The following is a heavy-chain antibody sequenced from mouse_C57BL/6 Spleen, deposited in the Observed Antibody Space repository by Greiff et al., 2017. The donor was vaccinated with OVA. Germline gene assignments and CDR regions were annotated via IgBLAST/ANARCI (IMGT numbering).Heavy chain of an antibody. CDR2: IDPSDSET. V-gene: IGHV1-52*01. CDR1: GYTFTSYW. D-gene: IGHD1-1*01. J-gene: IGHJ3*01. CDR3: ARESITRGLAY. Sequence: QVQLQQPGAELVRPGSSVKLSCKASGYTFTSYWMHWVKQRPIQGLEWIGNIDPSDSETHYNQKFKDKATLTVDKSSSTAYMQIRSLTSYASAVYYCARESITRGLAYWGQGTLVTVSA.